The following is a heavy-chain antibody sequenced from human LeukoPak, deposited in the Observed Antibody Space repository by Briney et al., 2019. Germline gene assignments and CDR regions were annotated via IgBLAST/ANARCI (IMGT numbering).Heavy chain of an antibody. CDR1: GYTFNSYA. D-gene: IGHD3-3*01. J-gene: IGHJ4*02. CDR3: AKDFWSGYSGGTSDFDY. V-gene: IGHV7-4-1*02. Sequence: ASVKVSCKASGYTFNSYAMSWVRQAPGQGLEWMGWINTNTENPTYAQGFTGRFVFSLDTSVSTAYLQISSLKAEDTAVYYCAKDFWSGYSGGTSDFDYWGQGTLVTVSS. CDR2: INTNTENP.